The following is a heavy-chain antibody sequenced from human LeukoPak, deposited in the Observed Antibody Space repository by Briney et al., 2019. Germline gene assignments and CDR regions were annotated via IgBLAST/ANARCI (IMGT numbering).Heavy chain of an antibody. CDR2: IYYTGST. D-gene: IGHD3-22*01. Sequence: SETLSLTCTISGGSISSYFWSWIRQPPGKGLEWIGYIYYTGSTNYNPSLKSRVTISVDTSKNQFSLKLSSVTAADTAVYYCARPHIYYYDSSGYFRGGVRPGDAFDIWGQGTMVTVSS. J-gene: IGHJ3*02. V-gene: IGHV4-59*08. CDR1: GGSISSYF. CDR3: ARPHIYYYDSSGYFRGGVRPGDAFDI.